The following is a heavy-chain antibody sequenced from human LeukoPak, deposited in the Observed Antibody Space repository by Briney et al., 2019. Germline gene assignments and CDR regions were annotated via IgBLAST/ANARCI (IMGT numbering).Heavy chain of an antibody. V-gene: IGHV3-66*01. CDR1: RFTGSSNF. Sequence: GGSLRLSCVASRFTGSSNFMSSVRQALGKGLELVSVIYSGGSTYYADSVKGIFTISRDNSKNTLYLQMNSLRAEDTAVYYCARVLPDGMDVWGQGTTVTVSS. CDR2: IYSGGST. J-gene: IGHJ6*02. D-gene: IGHD1-14*01. CDR3: ARVLPDGMDV.